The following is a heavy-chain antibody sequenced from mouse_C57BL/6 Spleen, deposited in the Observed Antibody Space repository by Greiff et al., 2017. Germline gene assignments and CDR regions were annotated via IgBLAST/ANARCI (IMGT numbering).Heavy chain of an antibody. V-gene: IGHV1-64*01. Sequence: VKLQESGAELVKPGASVKLSCKASGYTFTSYWMHWVKQRPGQGLEWIGMIHPNSGSTNYNEKFKSKATLTVDKSSSTAYMQLSSLTSEDSAVYYCARWDYDVAYWGQGTLVTVSA. J-gene: IGHJ3*01. CDR2: IHPNSGST. CDR1: GYTFTSYW. CDR3: ARWDYDVAY. D-gene: IGHD2-4*01.